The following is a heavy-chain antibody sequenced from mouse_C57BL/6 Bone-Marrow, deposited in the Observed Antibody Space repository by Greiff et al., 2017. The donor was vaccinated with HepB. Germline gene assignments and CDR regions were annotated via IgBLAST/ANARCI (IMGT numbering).Heavy chain of an antibody. J-gene: IGHJ3*01. D-gene: IGHD3-2*02. CDR1: GFTFSDYG. V-gene: IGHV5-17*01. CDR2: ISSGSSTI. Sequence: EVQLVESGGGLVKPGGSLKLSCAASGFTFSDYGMHWVRQAPEKGLEWVAYISSGSSTIYYADTVKGRFTISRDNAKNTLFLQMTSLRSEDTAMYYYARALDSSGHAWFAYWGQGTLVTVSA. CDR3: ARALDSSGHAWFAY.